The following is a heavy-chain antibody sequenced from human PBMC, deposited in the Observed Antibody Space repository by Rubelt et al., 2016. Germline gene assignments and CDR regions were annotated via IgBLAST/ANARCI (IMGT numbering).Heavy chain of an antibody. CDR2: IYTSGST. V-gene: IGHV4-38-2*02. CDR3: ARDHSSGWYLEGFFDY. CDR1: GYSISSGYY. D-gene: IGHD6-19*01. Sequence: QVQLQESGPGLVKPSETLSLTCTVSGYSISSGYYWGWIRQPPGKGLEWIGSIYTSGSTYYNPSLKSRVTISVDTSKNQFSLKLSSVTAADTAVYYCARDHSSGWYLEGFFDYWGQGTLVTVSS. J-gene: IGHJ4*02.